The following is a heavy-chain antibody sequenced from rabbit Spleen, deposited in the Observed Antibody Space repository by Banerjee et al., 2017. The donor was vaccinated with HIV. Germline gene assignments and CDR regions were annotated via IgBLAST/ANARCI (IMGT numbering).Heavy chain of an antibody. V-gene: IGHV1S45*01. CDR3: ARDAGSGHYIDAYFDL. CDR2: IYTGNVKT. CDR1: GFDFSRGYD. D-gene: IGHD8-1*01. Sequence: QEQLVESGGGLVKPGASQTLTCKASGFDFSRGYDMCWVRQAPGKGLEWIGCIYTGNVKTYYASWAKGRFTISKTSSTTVTLQMTSLTVADTATYFCARDAGSGHYIDAYFDLWGPGTLVTVS. J-gene: IGHJ4*01.